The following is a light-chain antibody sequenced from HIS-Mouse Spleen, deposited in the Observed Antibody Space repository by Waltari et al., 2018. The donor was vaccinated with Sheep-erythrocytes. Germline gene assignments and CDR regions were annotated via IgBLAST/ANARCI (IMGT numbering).Light chain of an antibody. CDR2: KAS. CDR1: QSISRR. CDR3: QQYNSYST. Sequence: DIQMTQYPSTLSASAGDSVTITFRASQSISRRLAWYQQKPGKAPKLLIYKASSLESGVPSRFSGSGSGTEFTLTISSLQPDDFATYYCQQYNSYSTFGQGTKVEIK. J-gene: IGKJ1*01. V-gene: IGKV1-5*03.